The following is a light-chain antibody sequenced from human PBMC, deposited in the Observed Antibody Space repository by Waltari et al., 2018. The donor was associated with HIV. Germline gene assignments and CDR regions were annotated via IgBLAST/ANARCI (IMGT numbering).Light chain of an antibody. CDR3: QVWDTISGHWV. CDR2: EDD. J-gene: IGLJ3*02. V-gene: IGLV3-21*04. CDR1: TIGRQR. Sequence: SYVLTQPPSVSVAPGETATVTRGGSTIGRQRVTWFQQKPGQAPVLVIYEDDDRPSGIPKRFSGSNSGDTATLTISRVEAGDEADYYCQVWDTISGHWVFGGGTKLTVL.